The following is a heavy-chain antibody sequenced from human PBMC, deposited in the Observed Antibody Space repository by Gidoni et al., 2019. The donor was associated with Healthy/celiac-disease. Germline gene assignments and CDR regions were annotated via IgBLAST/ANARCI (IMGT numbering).Heavy chain of an antibody. CDR3: ARWDGAAAVSTFDY. CDR2: INHSGST. Sequence: QVQLQQWGAGLLKPSETLSLTCAVYGGSFSGYYWSWIRQPPGKGLEWIGEINHSGSTNYNPYLKSRVTISVDTSKNQFSLKLSSVTAADTAVYYCARWDGAAAVSTFDYWGQGTLVTVSS. CDR1: GGSFSGYY. D-gene: IGHD6-13*01. V-gene: IGHV4-34*01. J-gene: IGHJ4*02.